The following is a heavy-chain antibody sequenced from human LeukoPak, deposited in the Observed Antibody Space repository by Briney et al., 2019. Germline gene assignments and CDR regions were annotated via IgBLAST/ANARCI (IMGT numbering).Heavy chain of an antibody. D-gene: IGHD6-19*01. V-gene: IGHV3-33*01. Sequence: GRSLRLSCAASGFTFSSYGMHWVRQAPGKGLERVAVIWYDGSNKYYADSVKGRFTISRDNSKNTLYLQMNSLRAEDTAVYYCASTSGWYEPIDYWGQGTLVTVSS. CDR2: IWYDGSNK. J-gene: IGHJ4*02. CDR1: GFTFSSYG. CDR3: ASTSGWYEPIDY.